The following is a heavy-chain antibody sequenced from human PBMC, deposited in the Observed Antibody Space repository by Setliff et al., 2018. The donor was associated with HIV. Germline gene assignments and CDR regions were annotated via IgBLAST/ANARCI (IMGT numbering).Heavy chain of an antibody. CDR1: GYTFTSYG. V-gene: IGHV1-18*01. CDR3: ARDSAELYYYGSGSFNGDAFDI. Sequence: ASVKVSCKASGYTFTSYGISWVRQAPGQGLEWMGWISAYNGNTNYAQKLQGRVTMTTDTSTSTAYMELRSLISDDTAVYYCARDSAELYYYGSGSFNGDAFDIWGQGTMVTV. CDR2: ISAYNGNT. J-gene: IGHJ3*02. D-gene: IGHD3-10*01.